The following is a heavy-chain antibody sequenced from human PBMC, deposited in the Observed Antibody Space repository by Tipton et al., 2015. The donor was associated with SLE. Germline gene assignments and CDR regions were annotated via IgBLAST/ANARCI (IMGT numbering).Heavy chain of an antibody. CDR2: IYYSGST. CDR3: AGHPSGYYYLDY. Sequence: TLSLTCTVSGGSISSYYWSWIRQPPGNGLEWIGHIYYSGSTNYNPSLKSRVTISVDTSKIQFSLKLSSVTAADTAVYYCAGHPSGYYYLDYWGQGTLVTVSS. J-gene: IGHJ4*02. V-gene: IGHV4-59*08. CDR1: GGSISSYY. D-gene: IGHD3-22*01.